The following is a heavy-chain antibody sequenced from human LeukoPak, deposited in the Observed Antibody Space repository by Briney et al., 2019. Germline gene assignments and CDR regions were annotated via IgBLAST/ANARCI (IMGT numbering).Heavy chain of an antibody. D-gene: IGHD6-13*01. J-gene: IGHJ5*02. CDR2: ISAYNGNT. CDR3: ATMLTAAGKDWFDP. V-gene: IGHV1-18*01. CDR1: GYTFTSYG. Sequence: ASVKVSCKASGYTFTSYGISWVRQAPGQGLEWMGWISAYNGNTNYAQKLQGRVTMTTDTSTSTAYMELRSLRSEDTAVYYCATMLTAAGKDWFDPWGQGTLVTVSS.